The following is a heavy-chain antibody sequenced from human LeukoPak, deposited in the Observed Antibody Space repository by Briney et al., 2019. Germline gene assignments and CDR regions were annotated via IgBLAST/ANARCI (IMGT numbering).Heavy chain of an antibody. CDR1: GGSISSGDYY. Sequence: SETLSLTCTVSGGSISSGDYYWSWIRQPPGKGLEWIGYIYYSGSTYYNPSLKSRVTISVDTSKNQFSLKLSSVTAADTAVYYCARGSSFGELSHFDYWGQGTLVTVSS. D-gene: IGHD3-10*01. J-gene: IGHJ4*02. V-gene: IGHV4-30-4*01. CDR3: ARGSSFGELSHFDY. CDR2: IYYSGST.